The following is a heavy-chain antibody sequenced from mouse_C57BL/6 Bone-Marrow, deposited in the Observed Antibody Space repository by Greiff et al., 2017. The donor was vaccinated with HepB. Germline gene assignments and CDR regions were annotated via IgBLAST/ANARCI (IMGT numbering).Heavy chain of an antibody. D-gene: IGHD2-10*01. CDR3: ARSNPTMVKGNYYAMDY. CDR1: GYTFTSYW. J-gene: IGHJ4*01. CDR2: IHPNSGST. Sequence: VQLQQPGAELVKPGASVKLSCKASGYTFTSYWMHWVKQRPGQGLEWIGMIHPNSGSTNYNEKFKSKATLTVDKSSSTAYMQLSSLTSEDSAVYYCARSNPTMVKGNYYAMDYWGQGTSVTVSS. V-gene: IGHV1-64*01.